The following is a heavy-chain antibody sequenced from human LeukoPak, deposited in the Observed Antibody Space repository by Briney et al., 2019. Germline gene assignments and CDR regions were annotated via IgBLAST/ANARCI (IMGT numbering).Heavy chain of an antibody. CDR1: GGSFSGYY. CDR3: ARETVAGTYYFDY. Sequence: SGTLSLTCAVYGGSFSGYYWSWTRQPPGKGLEWIGEINHSGSTNYNPSLKSRVTISVDTSKNQFSLKLSSVTAADTAVYYCARETVAGTYYFDYWGQGTLVTVSS. J-gene: IGHJ4*02. V-gene: IGHV4-34*01. CDR2: INHSGST. D-gene: IGHD6-19*01.